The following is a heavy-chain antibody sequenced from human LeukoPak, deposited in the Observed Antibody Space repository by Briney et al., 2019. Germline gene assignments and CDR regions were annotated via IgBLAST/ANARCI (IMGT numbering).Heavy chain of an antibody. CDR1: GFSFSTYA. CDR3: AKVENQYSNTCGLSYYFDY. Sequence: GGSLRLSCAASGFSFSTYAMTCVRPAPGKGLEWVSAISGGGGDTYYADSVKGRFTISRDNSKNTLYLQMNSLRAEDTAVYYCAKVENQYSNTCGLSYYFDYWGLGTLVTVSS. J-gene: IGHJ4*02. V-gene: IGHV3-23*01. D-gene: IGHD6-13*01. CDR2: ISGGGGDT.